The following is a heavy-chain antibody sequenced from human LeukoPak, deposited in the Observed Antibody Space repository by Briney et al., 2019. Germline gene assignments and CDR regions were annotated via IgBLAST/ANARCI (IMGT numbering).Heavy chain of an antibody. J-gene: IGHJ5*02. D-gene: IGHD1-7*01. CDR2: IIPIFGTA. CDR1: GGTFSSYA. Sequence: SVKVSCKASGGTFSSYAISWVRQAPGQGLECMGGIIPIFGTANYAQKFQGRVTITTDESTSTAYMELSSLRSEDTAVYYCARDNYAGANWFDPWGQGTLVTVSS. V-gene: IGHV1-69*05. CDR3: ARDNYAGANWFDP.